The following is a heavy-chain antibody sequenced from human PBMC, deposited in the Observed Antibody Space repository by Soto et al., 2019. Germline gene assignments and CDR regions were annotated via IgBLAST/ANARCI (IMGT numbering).Heavy chain of an antibody. CDR3: ARGASYYYDSSGYYVGHYYYYGMDV. D-gene: IGHD3-22*01. CDR2: INAGNGNT. V-gene: IGHV1-3*01. J-gene: IGHJ6*02. Sequence: VASVKVSCKASGYTFTSYAMHWVRQAPGQRLEWMGWINAGNGNTKYSQKLQGRVTITRDTSASTAYMELSSLRSEDTAVYYCARGASYYYDSSGYYVGHYYYYGMDVWGQGTTVTVSS. CDR1: GYTFTSYA.